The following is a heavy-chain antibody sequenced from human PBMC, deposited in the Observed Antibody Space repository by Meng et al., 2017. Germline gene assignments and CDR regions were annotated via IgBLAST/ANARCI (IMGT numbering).Heavy chain of an antibody. Sequence: GESLKFSCAASGFTFSSYDMSCARQAPGKGLEWVSAISGSGGSTYYADSVKGRFTISRDNSKNTLYLQMNSLRAEDTAVYYCAKRTSAIVVVPAAISVWGQGTLVTVSS. CDR2: ISGSGGST. J-gene: IGHJ4*02. V-gene: IGHV3-23*01. CDR3: AKRTSAIVVVPAAISV. CDR1: GFTFSSYD. D-gene: IGHD2-2*01.